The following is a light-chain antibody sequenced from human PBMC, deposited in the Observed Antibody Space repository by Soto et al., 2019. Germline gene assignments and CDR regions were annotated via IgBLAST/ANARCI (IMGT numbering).Light chain of an antibody. J-gene: IGLJ1*01. Sequence: QSALTQPASVSGSPGQSITISCNGTSSDVGGYNYVSWYQHHPGKAPKLMIFEVSNRPSGVSNRFSGSKSGNTTSLTISGLQAEDEADYYCTSYTSSSTYVFGTGTKLTVL. CDR2: EVS. CDR1: SSDVGGYNY. CDR3: TSYTSSSTYV. V-gene: IGLV2-14*01.